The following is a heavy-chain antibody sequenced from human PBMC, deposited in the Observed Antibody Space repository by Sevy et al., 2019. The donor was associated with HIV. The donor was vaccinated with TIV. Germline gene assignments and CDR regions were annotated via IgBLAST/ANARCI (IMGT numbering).Heavy chain of an antibody. Sequence: GGSLRLSCAASGFTFSSYAMHWVRQAPGKGLEWVAVISYDGSNKYYADSVKGRFTISRDNPKNTLYLQMNSRRAEDTAVYYCAREAGYCSGGSCYRYYFDYWGQGTLVTVSS. CDR3: AREAGYCSGGSCYRYYFDY. V-gene: IGHV3-30-3*01. CDR1: GFTFSSYA. J-gene: IGHJ4*02. D-gene: IGHD2-15*01. CDR2: ISYDGSNK.